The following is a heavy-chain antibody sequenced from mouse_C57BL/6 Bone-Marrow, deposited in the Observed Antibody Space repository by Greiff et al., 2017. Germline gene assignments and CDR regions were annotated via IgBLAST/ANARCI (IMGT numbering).Heavy chain of an antibody. CDR2: IYPRSGNT. J-gene: IGHJ4*01. CDR1: GYTFTSYW. D-gene: IGHD1-1*01. CDR3: ARSRPFYAYAMDY. V-gene: IGHV1-55*01. Sequence: VQLQQPGAELVKPGASVKMSCKASGYTFTSYWITWVKQRPGQGLEWIGDIYPRSGNTSSNEKFKGKATLTADKSSSTAYMELRSLTSEDSAVYCCARSRPFYAYAMDYWGQGTSVTVSS.